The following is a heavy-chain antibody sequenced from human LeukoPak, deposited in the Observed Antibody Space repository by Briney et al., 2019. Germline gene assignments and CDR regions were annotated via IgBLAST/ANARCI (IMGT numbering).Heavy chain of an antibody. Sequence: SSETLSLTCTVSGGSISSGSYYWSWIRQPAGKGLEWIGRIYTSGSTNYNPSLKSRVTISVDTSKNQFSLKLSSVTAADTAVYYCARDHSGIDYWGQGTLVTVSS. D-gene: IGHD2-15*01. CDR2: IYTSGST. CDR1: GGSISSGSYY. CDR3: ARDHSGIDY. V-gene: IGHV4-61*02. J-gene: IGHJ4*02.